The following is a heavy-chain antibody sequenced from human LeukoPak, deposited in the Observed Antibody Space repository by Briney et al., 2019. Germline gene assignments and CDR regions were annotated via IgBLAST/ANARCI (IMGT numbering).Heavy chain of an antibody. J-gene: IGHJ4*02. CDR2: ISSNGGST. Sequence: PGGPLRLSCSASGFTFSSYAMHWVRQAPGKGLEYVSAISSNGGSTYYANSVKGRFTISRDNSKNTLYLQMNSLRAEDTAVYYCAKEGRDGFNYDYWGQGTLVTVSS. CDR1: GFTFSSYA. CDR3: AKEGRDGFNYDY. V-gene: IGHV3-64*04. D-gene: IGHD5-24*01.